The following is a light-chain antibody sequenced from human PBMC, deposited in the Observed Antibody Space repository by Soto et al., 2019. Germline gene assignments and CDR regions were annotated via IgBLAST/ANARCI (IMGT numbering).Light chain of an antibody. J-gene: IGLJ2*01. Sequence: QSALTQPASVSGSPGQSITISCTGTSSDVGGYNYVSWYQQHPGKAPKLMIYDVSNRPSGVSNRFSGSKSGNTASLTISGRQAEDEADYYCSSYTSSSTPQVCGGGTKLTVL. CDR3: SSYTSSSTPQV. V-gene: IGLV2-14*01. CDR2: DVS. CDR1: SSDVGGYNY.